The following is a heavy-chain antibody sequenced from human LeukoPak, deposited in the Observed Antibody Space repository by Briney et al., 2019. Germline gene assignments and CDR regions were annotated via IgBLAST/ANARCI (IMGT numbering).Heavy chain of an antibody. CDR1: GYTFTSYD. CDR2: MNPNSGNT. V-gene: IGHV1-8*03. J-gene: IGHJ3*02. CDR3: ASGFTVQNDAFDI. Sequence: GASVKASCKASGYTFTSYDINWVRQATGQGLEWMGWMNPNSGNTGYAQKFQGRVTITRNTSTSTAYMELSSLRSEDTAVYYCASGFTVQNDAFDIWGQGTMVTVSS.